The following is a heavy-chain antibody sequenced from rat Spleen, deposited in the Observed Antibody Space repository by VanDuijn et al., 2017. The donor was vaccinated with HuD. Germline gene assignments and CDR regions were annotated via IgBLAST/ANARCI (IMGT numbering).Heavy chain of an antibody. J-gene: IGHJ3*01. CDR1: GFTFSDYG. CDR3: VRQDTSGYSNWFAY. D-gene: IGHD4-3*01. Sequence: EVQLVESGGGLVQPGGSLKLSCAVSGFTFSDYGVAWVRQAPTTGLEWVASISPSGVTYYRDSVKGRFTVSRENAKSTLYFLMDSLRSEDTATYYCVRQDTSGYSNWFAYWGQGALVTVSS. CDR2: ISPSGVT. V-gene: IGHV5S13*01.